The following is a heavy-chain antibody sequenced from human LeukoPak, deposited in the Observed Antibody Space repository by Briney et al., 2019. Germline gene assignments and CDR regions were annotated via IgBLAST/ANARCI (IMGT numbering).Heavy chain of an antibody. D-gene: IGHD6-13*01. Sequence: PGGSLRLSCAASGFTLSSYSMNWVRQAPGKGLEWVSLISSSSSYIYYADSVKGRFTISRDNAKNSLYLQMNSLRAEDTAVYYCARGSSSWYYFDYWGQGTLVTVSS. V-gene: IGHV3-21*01. CDR3: ARGSSSWYYFDY. CDR2: ISSSSSYI. CDR1: GFTLSSYS. J-gene: IGHJ4*02.